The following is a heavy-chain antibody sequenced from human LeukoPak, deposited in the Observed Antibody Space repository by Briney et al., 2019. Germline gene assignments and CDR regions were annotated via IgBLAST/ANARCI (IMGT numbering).Heavy chain of an antibody. CDR1: GFTFDDYA. V-gene: IGHV3-9*03. Sequence: PGRSLRLSCAASGFTFDDYAMHWVRQAPGKGLEWVSGISWNSGSIGYADSVKGRFTISRDNAKNSLFLQMNNLRAEDMALYYCAKGANSGYDPHYYYYMDVWGKGTTVTVSS. CDR3: AKGANSGYDPHYYYYMDV. D-gene: IGHD5-12*01. CDR2: ISWNSGSI. J-gene: IGHJ6*03.